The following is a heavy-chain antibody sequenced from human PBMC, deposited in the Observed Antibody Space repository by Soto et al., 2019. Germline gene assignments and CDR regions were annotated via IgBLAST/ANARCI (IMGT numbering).Heavy chain of an antibody. J-gene: IGHJ5*02. CDR1: GGTFSSYA. V-gene: IGHV1-69*13. CDR3: ARPGPHYYGSGSSNWFDP. CDR2: IIPIFGTA. Sequence: SVKVSCKASGGTFSSYAISWVRQAPGQGLEWMGGIIPIFGTANYAQKFQGRVTITADESTSTACMELSSLRSEDTAVYYCARPGPHYYGSGSSNWFDPWGQGTLVTVSS. D-gene: IGHD3-10*01.